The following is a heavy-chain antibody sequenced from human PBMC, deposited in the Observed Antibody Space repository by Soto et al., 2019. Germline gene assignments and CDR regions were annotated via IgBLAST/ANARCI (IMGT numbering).Heavy chain of an antibody. CDR2: IDIAGAT. Sequence: PGGSLRLSCAAYGFTFSNYDMHWVRQTTGKGLEWVSAIDIAGATYYPDSVKGRFTISREKAKNSLYLQMNSLRADDTAVYYCARAARWLQLRYFDLWGRGTLVTASS. CDR1: GFTFSNYD. D-gene: IGHD5-12*01. CDR3: ARAARWLQLRYFDL. V-gene: IGHV3-13*01. J-gene: IGHJ2*01.